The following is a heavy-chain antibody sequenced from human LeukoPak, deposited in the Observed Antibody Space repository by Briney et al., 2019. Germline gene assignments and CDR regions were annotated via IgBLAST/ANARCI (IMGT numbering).Heavy chain of an antibody. J-gene: IGHJ4*02. CDR1: GYTFTGYY. D-gene: IGHD3-16*02. V-gene: IGHV1-2*02. CDR3: ARAYVWGSYRTLDY. CDR2: INPNSGGT. Sequence: ASVKVSCKASGYTFTGYYMHWVRQAPGQGLEWMGWINPNSGGTNYAQKFQGRVTMTRDTSISTAYMELSRLRSDDTAVYYCARAYVWGSYRTLDYWGQGTLVTVSS.